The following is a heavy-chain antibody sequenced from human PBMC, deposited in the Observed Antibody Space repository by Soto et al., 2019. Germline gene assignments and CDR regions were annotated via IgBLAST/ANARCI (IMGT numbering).Heavy chain of an antibody. J-gene: IGHJ3*02. CDR2: IKSKTDGGTT. Sequence: PGGSLRLSCAASGFTFSNAWMSWVRQAPGKGLEWVGRIKSKTDGGTTDYAAPVKGRFTISRDDSKNTLYLQMNSLKTEDTAVYYCTKVREPRFAQLADFDIWGQGTMVTVSS. CDR1: GFTFSNAW. D-gene: IGHD6-6*01. V-gene: IGHV3-15*01. CDR3: TKVREPRFAQLADFDI.